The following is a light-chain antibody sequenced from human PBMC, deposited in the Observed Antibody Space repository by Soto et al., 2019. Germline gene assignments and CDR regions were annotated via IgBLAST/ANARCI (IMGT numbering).Light chain of an antibody. CDR2: DVN. CDR1: SSDIGAYNF. Sequence: QSVLTQPASVSGSPGQSITISGTGTSSDIGAYNFVSWYQQHPGKAPKLMLYDVNIRPSGVSNRFSGSKSGNTASLTISGLQAEDEADYYCTSWTTSTTMIFGGGTQLTVL. V-gene: IGLV2-14*03. J-gene: IGLJ2*01. CDR3: TSWTTSTTMI.